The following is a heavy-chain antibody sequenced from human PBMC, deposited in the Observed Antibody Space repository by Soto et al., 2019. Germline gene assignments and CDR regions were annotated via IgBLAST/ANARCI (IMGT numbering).Heavy chain of an antibody. Sequence: PGGSLRLSCTASGFTFSNYAMNWVRQAPGKGLEWVSTLSGSGSSTYYADSVKGRFTISRDNSKNTLYLQMNNPRAEDTAVYYCAKDPSSSGSYYNENWFDPWGQGTLVTVSS. D-gene: IGHD3-10*01. CDR2: LSGSGSST. CDR1: GFTFSNYA. CDR3: AKDPSSSGSYYNENWFDP. V-gene: IGHV3-23*01. J-gene: IGHJ5*02.